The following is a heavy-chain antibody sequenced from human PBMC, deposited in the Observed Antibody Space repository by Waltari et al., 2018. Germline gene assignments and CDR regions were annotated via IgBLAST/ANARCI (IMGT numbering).Heavy chain of an antibody. CDR1: GFTFSSYA. V-gene: IGHV3-23*01. Sequence: EVQLLESGGGLVQPGGSLRLSCPASGFTFSSYAMCWFRQAPGKGLEWVSAISGSGGSTYYADSVKGRFTISRDNSKNTLYLQMNSLRAEDTAVYYCAKPHAPGNDWAPTDYWGQGTLVTVSS. CDR3: AKPHAPGNDWAPTDY. J-gene: IGHJ4*02. D-gene: IGHD1-1*01. CDR2: ISGSGGST.